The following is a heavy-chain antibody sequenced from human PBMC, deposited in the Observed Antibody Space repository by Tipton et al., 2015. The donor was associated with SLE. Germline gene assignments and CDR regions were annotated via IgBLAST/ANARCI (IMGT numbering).Heavy chain of an antibody. Sequence: TLSLTCIVSRYSISSGYYWGWMRQAPGKELEWIGSFYHRGNTYYNPSLTSRVTISADTSKNQFSLRLTSVTAADTALYYCGRARVGMGYVFDIWGQGTMVTVSS. D-gene: IGHD5-24*01. V-gene: IGHV4-38-2*02. CDR3: GRARVGMGYVFDI. J-gene: IGHJ3*02. CDR1: RYSISSGYY. CDR2: FYHRGNT.